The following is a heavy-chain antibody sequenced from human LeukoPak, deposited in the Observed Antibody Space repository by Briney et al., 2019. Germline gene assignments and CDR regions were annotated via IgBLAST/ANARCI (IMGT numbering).Heavy chain of an antibody. J-gene: IGHJ4*02. V-gene: IGHV4-34*01. CDR2: INHSGST. Sequence: SETLSLTCAVYGGSFSGYYWSWIRQPPGKGLEWIGEINHSGSTYYNPSLKSRVTISVDTSKNQFSLKLSSVTAADTAVYYCACSWQLDYWGQGTLVTVSS. D-gene: IGHD2-15*01. CDR1: GGSFSGYY. CDR3: ACSWQLDY.